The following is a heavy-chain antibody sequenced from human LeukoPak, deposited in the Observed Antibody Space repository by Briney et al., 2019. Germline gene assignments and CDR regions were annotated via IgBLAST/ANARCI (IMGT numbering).Heavy chain of an antibody. V-gene: IGHV3-23*01. Sequence: GGSLRLSCAASGFTFSSYAMSWVRQAPGKGLEWVSAISGSGGSTYYADSVKGRFTISRDNSKNTLYLQMNSLRAEDTAVYYCAGCYSYGSCYFDYWGQGTLVTVPS. CDR2: ISGSGGST. D-gene: IGHD5-18*01. CDR3: AGCYSYGSCYFDY. CDR1: GFTFSSYA. J-gene: IGHJ4*02.